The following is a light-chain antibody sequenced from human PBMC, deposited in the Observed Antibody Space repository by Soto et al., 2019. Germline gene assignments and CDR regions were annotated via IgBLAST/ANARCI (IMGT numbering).Light chain of an antibody. J-gene: IGLJ2*01. Sequence: QSALTQPASVSGSPGQSITISCTATSSEVGSYNLVSWYQQHPGKAPKLMIYEGSKRPSGVSNRFSGSKSGNTASLTISGLRAEDEADYYCCSYAGSVIFGGGTKLTVL. CDR3: CSYAGSVI. CDR1: SSEVGSYNL. V-gene: IGLV2-23*01. CDR2: EGS.